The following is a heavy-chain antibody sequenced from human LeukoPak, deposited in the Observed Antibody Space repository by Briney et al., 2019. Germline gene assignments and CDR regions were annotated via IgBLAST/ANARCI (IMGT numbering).Heavy chain of an antibody. CDR1: GGSFSGYY. V-gene: IGHV4-34*01. CDR3: ARGRGRYYDILTARNWFDP. D-gene: IGHD3-9*01. J-gene: IGHJ5*02. CDR2: INHSGST. Sequence: KASETLSLTCAVYGGSFSGYYWSWIRQPPGKGLEWIGEINHSGSTNYNPSLKSRVTISVDTSKNQFSLKLSSVTAADTAVYYCARGRGRYYDILTARNWFDPWGQGTLSPSPQ.